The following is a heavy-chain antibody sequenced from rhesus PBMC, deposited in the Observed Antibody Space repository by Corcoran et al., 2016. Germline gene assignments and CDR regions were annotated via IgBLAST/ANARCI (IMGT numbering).Heavy chain of an antibody. V-gene: IGHV4-80*01. CDR3: ARSGYGSGGVY. Sequence: QVQLQESGPGLVKPSETLSLTCAVSGASISCYWWSWIRQPPGKGLEWIGEIFGNSGNSYYNPSLQSRVIISKDASKNQFSLKLSSVTAADTAVYYCARSGYGSGGVYWGQGILVTVSS. D-gene: IGHD4-4*01. J-gene: IGHJ4*01. CDR2: IFGNSGNS. CDR1: GASISCYW.